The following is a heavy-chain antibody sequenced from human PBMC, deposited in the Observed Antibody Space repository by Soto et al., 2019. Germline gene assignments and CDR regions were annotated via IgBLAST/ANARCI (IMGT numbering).Heavy chain of an antibody. Sequence: SETLSLTCTVSGDSISTFHWGWMRQSPGKELEWIGYVYYTGSTNYNPSLKSRVTISVDRSKNQFSLKLTSANAADTAVYYCARGRTVRNYADDSSDYFYFFDYWGQGTQVTVSS. CDR2: VYYTGST. V-gene: IGHV4-59*01. D-gene: IGHD3-22*01. J-gene: IGHJ4*02. CDR3: ARGRTVRNYADDSSDYFYFFDY. CDR1: GDSISTFH.